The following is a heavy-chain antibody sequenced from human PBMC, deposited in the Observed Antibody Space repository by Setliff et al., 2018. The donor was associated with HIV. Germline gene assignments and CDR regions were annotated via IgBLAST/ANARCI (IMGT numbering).Heavy chain of an antibody. V-gene: IGHV3-21*06. CDR1: EFTFSSYS. D-gene: IGHD3-9*01. Sequence: GGSLRLSCAASEFTFSSYSMNWVRQAPGKGLEWVASISSSGAHIFYADSLKGRFTISRDNGKNLLYLQMNSLRAEDTAVCYCARGGRLQYFDWPSYAMDVWGQGTTVTVS. J-gene: IGHJ6*02. CDR3: ARGGRLQYFDWPSYAMDV. CDR2: ISSSGAHI.